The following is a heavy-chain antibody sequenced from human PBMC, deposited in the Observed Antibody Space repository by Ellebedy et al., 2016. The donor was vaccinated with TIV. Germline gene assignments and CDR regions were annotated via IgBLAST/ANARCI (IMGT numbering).Heavy chain of an antibody. J-gene: IGHJ4*02. CDR1: GFRFSSHG. CDR2: IWSDGSNT. CDR3: ASGMVVSMTGTSDY. V-gene: IGHV3-33*01. Sequence: GGSLRLSXEASGFRFSSHGMHWVRQAPGKGLEWVASIWSDGSNTYYPDSVKGRFTISRDNAKSTLYLQMNSLRAEDSALYYCASGMVVSMTGTSDYWGQGTLVTVSS. D-gene: IGHD2-8*02.